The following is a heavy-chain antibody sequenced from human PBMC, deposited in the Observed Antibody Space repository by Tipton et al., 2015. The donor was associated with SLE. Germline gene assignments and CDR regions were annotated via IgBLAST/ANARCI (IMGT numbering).Heavy chain of an antibody. J-gene: IGHJ1*01. V-gene: IGHV4-61*09. CDR3: ASPGSSAPGPYFQH. CDR1: GGSIISGSNY. CDR2: IYFIGST. Sequence: TLSLTCTVSGGSIISGSNYWNWIRQSAGKGLEWIGHIYFIGSTNYNPSLKSRATISVDTSKNQFSLKLSSVTAADTAVYYCASPGSSAPGPYFQHWGQGTLVTVSS. D-gene: IGHD6-25*01.